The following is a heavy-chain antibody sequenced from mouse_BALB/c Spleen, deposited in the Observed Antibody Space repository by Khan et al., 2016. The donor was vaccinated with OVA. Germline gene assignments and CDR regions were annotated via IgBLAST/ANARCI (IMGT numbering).Heavy chain of an antibody. CDR3: AREGGNYEASAY. CDR2: ISTYSGNT. Sequence: QIQLVQSGPELVRPGVSVKISCKGSGYTFTDYAMHWVKQSHAKSLEWIGLISTYSGNTNYNQQFKGKATMTVDKSSSTAYMELARLTSENSAIYYCAREGGNYEASAYWGQGTLVTVSA. CDR1: GYTFTDYA. D-gene: IGHD2-1*01. V-gene: IGHV1S137*01. J-gene: IGHJ3*01.